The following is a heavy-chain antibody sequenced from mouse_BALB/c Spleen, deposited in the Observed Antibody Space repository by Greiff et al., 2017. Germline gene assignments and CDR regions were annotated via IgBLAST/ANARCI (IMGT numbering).Heavy chain of an antibody. CDR3: ARQRYPRYAMDY. V-gene: IGHV5-17*02. CDR1: GFTFSSFG. J-gene: IGHJ4*01. D-gene: IGHD1-1*01. CDR2: ISSGSSTI. Sequence: EVHLVESGGGLVQPGGSRKLSCAASGFTFSSFGMHWVRQAPEKGLEWVAYISSGSSTIYYADTVKGRFTISRDNPKNTLFLQMTSLRSEDTAMYYCARQRYPRYAMDYWGQGTSVTVSS.